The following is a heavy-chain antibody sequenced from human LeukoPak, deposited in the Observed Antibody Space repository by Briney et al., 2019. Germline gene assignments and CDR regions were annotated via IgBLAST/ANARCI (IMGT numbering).Heavy chain of an antibody. V-gene: IGHV4-59*01. CDR3: ARDEIAGIAARTPFRH. CDR2: IYYSGST. CDR1: GGSISSYS. Sequence: SETLSLTYTVSGGSISSYSWSWIRQPPGKGLEWIGYIYYSGSTNYNPSLKSRVTISVDTSKNQFSLKLSSVTAADTAVYYCARDEIAGIAARTPFRHWGQGTLVSVSS. D-gene: IGHD6-6*01. J-gene: IGHJ4*02.